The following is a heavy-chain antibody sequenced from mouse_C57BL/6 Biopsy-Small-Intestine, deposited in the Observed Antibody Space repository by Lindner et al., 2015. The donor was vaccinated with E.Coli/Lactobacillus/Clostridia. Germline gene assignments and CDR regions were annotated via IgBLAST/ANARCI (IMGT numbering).Heavy chain of an antibody. CDR1: GYAFSSSW. J-gene: IGHJ2*01. Sequence: VQLQESGPELVKPGASVKISCKASGYAFSSSWMNWVKQRPGKGLEWIGRIYPGDGDTNYNGKFKGKATLTADKSSSTAYMQLSSLTSEDSAVYFCARSRTAQALFDYWGQGTTLTVSS. CDR2: IYPGDGDT. D-gene: IGHD3-2*02. CDR3: ARSRTAQALFDY. V-gene: IGHV1-82*01.